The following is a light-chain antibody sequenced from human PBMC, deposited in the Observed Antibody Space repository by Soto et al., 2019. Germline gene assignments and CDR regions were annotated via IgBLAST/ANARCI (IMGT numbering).Light chain of an antibody. J-gene: IGKJ5*01. CDR1: QSISSS. CDR2: AAS. CDR3: QQGDSFPIT. Sequence: DIQMTQSPSSVSASVGDRVTITCRASQSISSSLAWYQQKPGTVPKLLIYAASSLQSGVPSRFSGSGAGTEFTLSFTSLQPEDFGTYYCQQGDSFPITFGQGTRLDIK. V-gene: IGKV1-12*01.